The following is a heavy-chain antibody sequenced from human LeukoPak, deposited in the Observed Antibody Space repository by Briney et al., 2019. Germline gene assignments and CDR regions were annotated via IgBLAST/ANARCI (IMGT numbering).Heavy chain of an antibody. V-gene: IGHV1-18*01. CDR2: ISAYNGNT. D-gene: IGHD3-10*01. J-gene: IGHJ4*02. CDR1: GYTFTSYG. CDR3: ARSALYMVRGVSDY. Sequence: ASVKVSCKASGYTFTSYGIGWVRQAPGQGLEWMGWISAYNGNTNYAQKLQGRVTMTTDTSTSTAYMELRSLRSDDTAVYYCARSALYMVRGVSDYWGQGALVTVSS.